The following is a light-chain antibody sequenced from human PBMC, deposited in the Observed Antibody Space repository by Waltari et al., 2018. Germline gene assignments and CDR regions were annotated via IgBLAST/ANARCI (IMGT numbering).Light chain of an antibody. Sequence: EIMLTQSPGTLSLSPGERATLSCRASQSISRFLAWYQQKPGQAPRLLIYDASTRATGIPDRFSGSGSGKDFSLTISRLEPEDISVYYCQKYGSLPATFGQGTKVEIK. CDR1: QSISRF. CDR3: QKYGSLPAT. J-gene: IGKJ1*01. CDR2: DAS. V-gene: IGKV3-20*01.